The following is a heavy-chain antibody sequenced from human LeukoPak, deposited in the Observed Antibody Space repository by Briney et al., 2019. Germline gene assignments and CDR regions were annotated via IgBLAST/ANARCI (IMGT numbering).Heavy chain of an antibody. D-gene: IGHD6-13*01. CDR2: IWYDGSNK. CDR1: GFTFSTFG. J-gene: IGHJ5*02. CDR3: ARDLAQQLGYNWFDP. Sequence: GGSLRLSCAPSGFTFSTFGMHWVRQAPGKGLEWVAVIWYDGSNKYYADSVKGRFTISRDNSKNTLYLQMNSLRAEDTAVYYCARDLAQQLGYNWFDPWGQGTLVTVSS. V-gene: IGHV3-33*01.